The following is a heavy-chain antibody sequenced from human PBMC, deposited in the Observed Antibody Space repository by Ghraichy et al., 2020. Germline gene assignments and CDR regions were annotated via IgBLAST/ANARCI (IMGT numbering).Heavy chain of an antibody. Sequence: GGSLRLSCAASGFTLSSYGMHWVRQAPGKGLEWVAVIWYDGSNKYYAESVKGRFTISRDNSKNTLYLQMNSLRAEDTAVYYCARDSYSSGFYYYGMDVWGQVTTVTVSS. CDR1: GFTLSSYG. CDR3: ARDSYSSGFYYYGMDV. CDR2: IWYDGSNK. J-gene: IGHJ6*02. D-gene: IGHD6-19*01. V-gene: IGHV3-33*01.